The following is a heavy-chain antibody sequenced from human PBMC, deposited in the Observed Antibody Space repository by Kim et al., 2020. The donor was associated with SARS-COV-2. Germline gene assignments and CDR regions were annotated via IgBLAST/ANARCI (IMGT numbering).Heavy chain of an antibody. D-gene: IGHD2-8*01. CDR2: ISRSGRTI. CDR1: GFTFSTYA. CDR3: VKEVMPTSGTNYFDY. Sequence: GGSLRLSCSASGFTFSTYAMYWVRQAPGKGLEYVSSISRSGRTIDYADSMKGRSTISRDNSKNMLYLQVSSLRPEDTAVYYCVKEVMPTSGTNYFDYWG. V-gene: IGHV3-64D*09. J-gene: IGHJ4*01.